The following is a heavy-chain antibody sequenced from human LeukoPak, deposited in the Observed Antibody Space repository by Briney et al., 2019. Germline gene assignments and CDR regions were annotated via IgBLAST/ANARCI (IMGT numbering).Heavy chain of an antibody. J-gene: IGHJ4*02. CDR2: INPSGGST. V-gene: IGHV1-46*01. CDR1: GYTFTSYY. CDR3: ARTVTMVRGVIPGY. Sequence: ASVKVSCKASGYTFTSYYMHWVRQAPGQGPEWMGIINPSGGSTSYAQKFQGRVTMTRNTSISTAYMELSSLRSEDTAVYYCARTVTMVRGVIPGYWGQGTLVTVSS. D-gene: IGHD3-10*01.